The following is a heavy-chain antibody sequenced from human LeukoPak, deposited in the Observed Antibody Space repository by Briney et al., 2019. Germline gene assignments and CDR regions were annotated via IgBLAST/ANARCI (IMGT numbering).Heavy chain of an antibody. CDR1: GFTFSDYY. CDR2: ISSGGRTI. V-gene: IGHV3-11*01. Sequence: PGGSLRLSCGASGFTFSDYYMTWIRQAPGKGLEWVSHISSGGRTIYYADSVKGRFTISRDNAKNSLYLQMNSLRAEDTAVYYCARTGTYYYDTWGQGTLVTVSS. CDR3: ARTGTYYYDT. J-gene: IGHJ4*02. D-gene: IGHD3-22*01.